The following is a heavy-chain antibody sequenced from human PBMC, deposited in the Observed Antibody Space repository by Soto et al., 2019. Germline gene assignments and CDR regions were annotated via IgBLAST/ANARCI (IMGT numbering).Heavy chain of an antibody. D-gene: IGHD4-17*01. CDR2: ISGSGGST. J-gene: IGHJ6*02. Sequence: SLRLSRAASGFTFSSYAMSWVRQAPGKRLEWVSAISGSGGSTYYADSVKGRFTISRDNSKNTLYLQMNSLRAEDTAVYYCAKVGDDYGLYYYYGMDVWGQGTTVTVSS. CDR3: AKVGDDYGLYYYYGMDV. V-gene: IGHV3-23*01. CDR1: GFTFSSYA.